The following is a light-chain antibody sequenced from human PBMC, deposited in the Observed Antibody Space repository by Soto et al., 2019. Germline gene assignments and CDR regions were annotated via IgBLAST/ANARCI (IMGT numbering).Light chain of an antibody. Sequence: QSVLTQPAALSGSPGQSITISCTGTSRDIGGYKHVSWYQQHPGKAPKLRIYEVTNRPSGVSYRFSGSKSGNTASLTISGLQADDEADYYCSSSTTSSTQVFGTGTKVTVL. CDR2: EVT. CDR3: SSSTTSSTQV. CDR1: SRDIGGYKH. J-gene: IGLJ1*01. V-gene: IGLV2-14*01.